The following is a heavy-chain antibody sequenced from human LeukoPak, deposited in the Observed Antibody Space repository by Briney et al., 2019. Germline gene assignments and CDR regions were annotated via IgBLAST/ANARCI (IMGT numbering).Heavy chain of an antibody. J-gene: IGHJ4*02. D-gene: IGHD3-9*01. Sequence: ASVKVSCKASGYTFTSYGISWVRQAPGQGLEWMGWISAYNGNTNYAQKLQGRVTMTIDTSTSTAYMELRSLRSDDTAVYYCASLYYDILTGYYAFDYWGQGTLVTVSS. CDR2: ISAYNGNT. CDR1: GYTFTSYG. V-gene: IGHV1-18*01. CDR3: ASLYYDILTGYYAFDY.